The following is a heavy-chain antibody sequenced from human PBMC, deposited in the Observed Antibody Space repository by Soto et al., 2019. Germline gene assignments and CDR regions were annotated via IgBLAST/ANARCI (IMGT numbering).Heavy chain of an antibody. J-gene: IGHJ6*02. V-gene: IGHV1-18*04. D-gene: IGHD2-15*01. CDR3: ARVSSSIVVVPDYGMDG. CDR1: GYTFISHG. Sequence: QVQLVQSGVEVKKPGASVKVSCKASGYTFISHGISWVRQAPGQGLEWMGWISGKNGNTNYAQKLQGRVTLTTGTAASTAYMELRSLRSDDTAVYYCARVSSSIVVVPDYGMDGWGQGTTVTVAS. CDR2: ISGKNGNT.